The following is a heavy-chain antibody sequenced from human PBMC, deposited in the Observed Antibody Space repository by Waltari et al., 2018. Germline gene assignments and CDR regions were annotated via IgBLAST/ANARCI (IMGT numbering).Heavy chain of an antibody. CDR3: ARDRYYCSSTSCLSYYYYYGMDV. CDR2: IYTSGST. J-gene: IGHJ6*02. V-gene: IGHV4-61*02. D-gene: IGHD2-2*01. CDR1: GGSISSGSYY. Sequence: QVQLQESGPGLVKPSQTLSLTCTVSGGSISSGSYYWSWIRQPAGTGLEWIGRIYTSGSTNYNPSLKSRVTISVDTSKNQFSLKLSSVTAADTAVYYCARDRYYCSSTSCLSYYYYYGMDVWGQGTTVTVSS.